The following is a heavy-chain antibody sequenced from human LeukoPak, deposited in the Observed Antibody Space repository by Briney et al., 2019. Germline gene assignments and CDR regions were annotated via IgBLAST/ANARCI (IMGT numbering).Heavy chain of an antibody. V-gene: IGHV4-34*01. Sequence: SSETLSLTCAVYGGSFSGYYWSWIRQPPGKGLEWIGEINHSGSTNYNPSLKSRVTISVDTSKNQFSLKLSSVTAADTAVYYCAREIDYGGNSGAFDIWGQGTMVTVSS. CDR2: INHSGST. J-gene: IGHJ3*02. D-gene: IGHD4-23*01. CDR3: AREIDYGGNSGAFDI. CDR1: GGSFSGYY.